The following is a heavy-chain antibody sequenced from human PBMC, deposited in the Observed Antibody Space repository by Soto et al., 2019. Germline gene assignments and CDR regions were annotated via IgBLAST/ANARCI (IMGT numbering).Heavy chain of an antibody. CDR2: IYYSGST. CDR3: ARSFDYYDSSGLNYFDY. Sequence: SETLSLTCTVSGGSVSSGSYYRSWIRQPPGKGLEWIGYIYYSGSTNYNPSLKSRVTISVDTSKNQFSLKLSSVTAADTAVYYCARSFDYYDSSGLNYFDYWGQGTLVTVSS. D-gene: IGHD3-22*01. V-gene: IGHV4-61*01. J-gene: IGHJ4*02. CDR1: GGSVSSGSYY.